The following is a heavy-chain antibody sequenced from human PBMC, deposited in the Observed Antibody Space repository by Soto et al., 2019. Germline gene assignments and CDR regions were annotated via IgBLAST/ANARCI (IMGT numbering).Heavy chain of an antibody. CDR1: GFTFSSYG. Sequence: ESGGGVVQPGRSLRLSCAASGFTFSSYGMHWVRQAPGKGLEWVAVISYDGSNKYYADSVKGRFTISRDNSKNTLYLQMNSLRAEDTAVYYCAKDGYSSSWVGWFDPWGQGTLVTVSS. CDR3: AKDGYSSSWVGWFDP. V-gene: IGHV3-30*18. J-gene: IGHJ5*02. D-gene: IGHD6-13*01. CDR2: ISYDGSNK.